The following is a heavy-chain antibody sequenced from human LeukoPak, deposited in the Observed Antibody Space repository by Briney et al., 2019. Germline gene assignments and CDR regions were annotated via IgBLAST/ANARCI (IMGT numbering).Heavy chain of an antibody. CDR3: AVPSVGATVYDAFDI. CDR1: GYSISSGYY. D-gene: IGHD1-26*01. Sequence: SETLSLTCTVSGYSISSGYYWGWIRQPPGKGREWIGSIYHSGSTYYNPSLKSRVTISVDTSKNQFSLKLSSVTAADTAVYYCAVPSVGATVYDAFDIWGQGTMVTVSS. V-gene: IGHV4-38-2*02. CDR2: IYHSGST. J-gene: IGHJ3*02.